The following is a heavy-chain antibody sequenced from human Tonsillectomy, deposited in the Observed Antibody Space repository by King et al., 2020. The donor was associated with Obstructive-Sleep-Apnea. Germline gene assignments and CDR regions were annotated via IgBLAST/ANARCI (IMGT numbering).Heavy chain of an antibody. CDR2: ISKDGTNK. D-gene: IGHD6-13*01. CDR3: SSTWHWDN. V-gene: IGHV3-30*14. J-gene: IGHJ4*01. Sequence: VQLVESGGGVVQPERSLRLSCAASGFTFRDYAMHWVRQAPGKGLEWVAVISKDGTNKTYADSVKGRFTISRDQSKNTVYLQMNSLKTEDTGVYYCSSTWHWDNWGHGTLVTVSS. CDR1: GFTFRDYA.